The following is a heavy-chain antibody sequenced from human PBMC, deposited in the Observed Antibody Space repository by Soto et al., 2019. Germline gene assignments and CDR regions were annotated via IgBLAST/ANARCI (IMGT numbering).Heavy chain of an antibody. CDR3: ARGVTMVRGVIHTPYFDY. Sequence: SETLSLTCTVSGGSISSYYWSWIRQPPGRGLEWIGHIFYSGSTYYNPSLKSRVTISVDTSKNQFSLKLSSVTAADTAVYYCARGVTMVRGVIHTPYFDYWGQGTLVTVSS. CDR1: GGSISSYY. CDR2: IFYSGST. V-gene: IGHV4-59*12. D-gene: IGHD3-10*01. J-gene: IGHJ4*02.